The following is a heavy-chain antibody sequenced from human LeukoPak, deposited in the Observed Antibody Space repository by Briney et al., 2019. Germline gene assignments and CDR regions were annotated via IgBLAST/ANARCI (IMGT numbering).Heavy chain of an antibody. V-gene: IGHV4-30-4*01. CDR3: ARVTYYYDQSAYYYPTKFDS. D-gene: IGHD3-22*01. CDR2: IFYSGNT. J-gene: IGHJ4*02. Sequence: SQTLSLMCTVSGGSISVDDNYWSWIRQPPGKGLEWIGDIFYSGNTHYNPSLKSRVTISVDTSNNQFSLKLNSVTAADTAVYYCARVTYYYDQSAYYYPTKFDSWGRGTLVIVSS. CDR1: GGSISVDDNY.